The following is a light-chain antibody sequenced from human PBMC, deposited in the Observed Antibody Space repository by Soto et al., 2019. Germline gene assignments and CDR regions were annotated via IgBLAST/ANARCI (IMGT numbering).Light chain of an antibody. J-gene: IGLJ3*02. CDR2: EVT. CDR1: SSDVGAYKY. CDR3: TSYVGNDIWV. V-gene: IGLV2-8*01. Sequence: QSALTQPPSASGSPGQSVTISCTGTSSDVGAYKYVSWYQQYPGKAPNLMIYEVTKRPSGVPDRFSGSKSSNTAPLTVSGLQAEDEADYYCTSYVGNDIWVFGGGTKLTVL.